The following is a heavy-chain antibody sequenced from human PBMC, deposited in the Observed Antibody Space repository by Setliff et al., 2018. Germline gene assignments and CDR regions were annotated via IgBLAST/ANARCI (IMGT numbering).Heavy chain of an antibody. CDR2: INHSGST. J-gene: IGHJ6*03. CDR1: GGSLTDHF. D-gene: IGHD3-3*01. Sequence: SETLSLTCAVYGGSLTDHFWSWIRQPPGKGLEWIGEINHSGSTNYNPSLKSRLSISVDASKNQFSLKLSSVTAADTAVYYCAREQSNYDFWSGYYGSYYYYMDVWG. CDR3: AREQSNYDFWSGYYGSYYYYMDV. V-gene: IGHV4-34*01.